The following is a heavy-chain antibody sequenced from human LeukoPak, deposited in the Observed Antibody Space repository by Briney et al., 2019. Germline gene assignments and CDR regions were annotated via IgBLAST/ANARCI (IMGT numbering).Heavy chain of an antibody. Sequence: GASVRVSCKASGYTFTGYFMHWVRQAPGQGLYWMGWINPNTGGTKYAQKFQGRVAMTRDTSIGTAYMELSTGTSDDTAVYFCARVYATGYFSLALGYWGQGTLVTVSS. J-gene: IGHJ4*02. CDR2: INPNTGGT. D-gene: IGHD3-9*01. CDR3: ARVYATGYFSLALGY. CDR1: GYTFTGYF. V-gene: IGHV1-2*02.